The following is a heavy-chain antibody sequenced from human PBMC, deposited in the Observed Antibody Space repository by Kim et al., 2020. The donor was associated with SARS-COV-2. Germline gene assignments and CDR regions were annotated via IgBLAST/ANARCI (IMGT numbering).Heavy chain of an antibody. CDR2: IYYSGST. CDR3: ARLNVVVVENFDY. V-gene: IGHV4-39*01. J-gene: IGHJ4*02. CDR1: GGSISSSSYY. Sequence: SETLSLTCTVSGGSISSSSYYWGWIPQPPGKGLEWIGSIYYSGSTYYNPSLKSRVTISVDTSKNQFSLKLSSVTAADTAVYYCARLNVVVVENFDYWGQG. D-gene: IGHD2-15*01.